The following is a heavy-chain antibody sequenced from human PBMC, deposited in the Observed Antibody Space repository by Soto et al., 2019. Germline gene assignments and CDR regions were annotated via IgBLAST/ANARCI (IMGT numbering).Heavy chain of an antibody. Sequence: QLGGSLRLSCAASGFTFSSYAMHWVRQAPGKGLEWVAVISYDGSNKYYADSVKGRFTISRDNSKNTLYLQMNSLRAEDTAVYYCARIGYYDILTGRPGDENKTIDYWGQGTLVTVSS. D-gene: IGHD3-9*01. CDR1: GFTFSSYA. J-gene: IGHJ4*02. CDR2: ISYDGSNK. V-gene: IGHV3-30-3*01. CDR3: ARIGYYDILTGRPGDENKTIDY.